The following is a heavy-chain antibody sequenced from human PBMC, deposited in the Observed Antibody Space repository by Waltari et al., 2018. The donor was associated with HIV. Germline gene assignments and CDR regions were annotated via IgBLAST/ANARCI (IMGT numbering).Heavy chain of an antibody. J-gene: IGHJ4*02. V-gene: IGHV4-59*01. CDR3: ARRGIAARELDN. Sequence: QVQLQESGPGLVKPSETLSLTCSVSGGSFNNYYWSWIRQSPGKGLEWIGYILYSWFTNYNPSLKSRVTMSVDTSKNQFSLKPSSVTAADTAVYYCARRGIAARELDNWGQGTLVTVSS. CDR1: GGSFNNYY. D-gene: IGHD6-6*01. CDR2: ILYSWFT.